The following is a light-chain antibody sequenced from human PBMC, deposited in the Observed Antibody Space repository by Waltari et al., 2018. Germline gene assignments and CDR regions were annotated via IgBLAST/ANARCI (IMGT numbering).Light chain of an antibody. V-gene: IGKV3-20*01. CDR2: DAS. J-gene: IGKJ1*01. CDR1: QSVGRF. Sequence: IVLTKSPGTLSLSAGESATLSCRASQSVGRFLSWYQQKPGQAPRLLIYDASSRATGIPDRFSGSGSGTDFSLTISRLEPEDFAVYYCQHYVRLPATFGQGTKVEIK. CDR3: QHYVRLPAT.